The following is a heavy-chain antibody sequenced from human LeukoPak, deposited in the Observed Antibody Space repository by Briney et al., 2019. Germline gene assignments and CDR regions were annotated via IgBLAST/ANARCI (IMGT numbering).Heavy chain of an antibody. CDR2: IIPIFGTA. Sequence: ASVKVSGKASGYTFTSYGISWVRQAPGQGLGWMGGIIPIFGTANYAQKFQGRVTITADESTSTAYMELSSLRSEDTAVYYCASASSPLDAFDIWGQGTMVTVSS. CDR3: ASASSPLDAFDI. D-gene: IGHD2/OR15-2a*01. V-gene: IGHV1-69*13. J-gene: IGHJ3*02. CDR1: GYTFTSYG.